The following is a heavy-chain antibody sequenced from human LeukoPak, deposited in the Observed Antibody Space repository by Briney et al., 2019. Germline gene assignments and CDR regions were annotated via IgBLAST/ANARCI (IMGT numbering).Heavy chain of an antibody. CDR1: GYTFTGYY. Sequence: ASVKVSCKTSGYTFTGYYLHWVRQAPGQALEWVGWINCNSGGTNFAQKLQGRVTMTRERSIRTAYMELSRLRSDDTAVYYCARKSLKYYDSLDAFDIWGQGTMVTVS. D-gene: IGHD3-22*01. V-gene: IGHV1-2*02. CDR2: INCNSGGT. CDR3: ARKSLKYYDSLDAFDI. J-gene: IGHJ3*02.